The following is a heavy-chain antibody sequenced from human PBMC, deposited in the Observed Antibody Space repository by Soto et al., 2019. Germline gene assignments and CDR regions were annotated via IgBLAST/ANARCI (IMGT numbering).Heavy chain of an antibody. Sequence: XXSLRLAFAASGFTVSSNYMHWVRQAPGKGLEWVSVIFSGGNTYYADSVKARFTISRDNSKNMLYLQMNSLKADDTAVYYCARDVGGGYYDYWGQGTLVTVSS. CDR2: IFSGGNT. CDR3: ARDVGGGYYDY. CDR1: GFTVSSNY. V-gene: IGHV3-53*01. J-gene: IGHJ4*02. D-gene: IGHD3-16*01.